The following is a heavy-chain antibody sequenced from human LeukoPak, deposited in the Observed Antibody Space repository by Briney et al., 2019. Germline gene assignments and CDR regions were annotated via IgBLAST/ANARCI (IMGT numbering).Heavy chain of an antibody. V-gene: IGHV4-59*12. CDR1: GGSISSYY. J-gene: IGHJ5*02. D-gene: IGHD3-9*01. Sequence: SETLSLTCTVSGGSISSYYWSWIRQPPRKRLEWIGYIYYSGSTNYNPSLKSRVTISVDTSKNQFSLKLSSVTAADTAVYYCARVDYDILTGYRGGNWFDPWGQGTLVTVSS. CDR3: ARVDYDILTGYRGGNWFDP. CDR2: IYYSGST.